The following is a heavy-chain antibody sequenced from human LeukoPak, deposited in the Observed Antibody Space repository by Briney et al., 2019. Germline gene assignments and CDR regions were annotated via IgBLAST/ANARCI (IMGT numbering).Heavy chain of an antibody. J-gene: IGHJ4*02. CDR1: GGSFSGYY. D-gene: IGHD6-13*01. V-gene: IGHV4-34*01. Sequence: PPQTLSPTCAVYGGSFSGYYRGWIRQPPGEGLEWIGEINIMGGTNYNPSLKSRVTISVDTSNNQFSLKLTSVTAADTAVYYCARGRGSSWSNDFDYWGQGTLVTVSS. CDR2: INIMGGT. CDR3: ARGRGSSWSNDFDY.